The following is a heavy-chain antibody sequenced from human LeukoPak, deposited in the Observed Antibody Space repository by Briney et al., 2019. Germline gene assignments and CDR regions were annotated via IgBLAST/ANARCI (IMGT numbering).Heavy chain of an antibody. J-gene: IGHJ4*02. CDR1: GFTFGDYA. V-gene: IGHV3-49*03. CDR3: SFGDYSGGY. D-gene: IGHD4-17*01. Sequence: GGSLRLSCTAPGFTFGDYAVSWFRQAPGKGLEWVGFIRSKPYGGTREYAASVKGRFTISRDDSKSVAYLQMNSLKTEDTAVYYCSFGDYSGGYWGQGTLVTVSS. CDR2: IRSKPYGGTR.